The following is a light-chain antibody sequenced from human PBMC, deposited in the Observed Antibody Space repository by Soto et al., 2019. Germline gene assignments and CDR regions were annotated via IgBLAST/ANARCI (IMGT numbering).Light chain of an antibody. CDR1: SGDVGGSNY. J-gene: IGLJ1*01. V-gene: IGLV2-11*01. CDR2: DVT. Sequence: QSALTQPRSVSGSPRQSVTISCTGGSGDVGGSNYVSWYQQQPGTAPKLIIADVTKRPSGVPDRFSGSKSGNTASLTISGLQAEDEADYYCCSYAGNYVFGPGTKVTVL. CDR3: CSYAGNYV.